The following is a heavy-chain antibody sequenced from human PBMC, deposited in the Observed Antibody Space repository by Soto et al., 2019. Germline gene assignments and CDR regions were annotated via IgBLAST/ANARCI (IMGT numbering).Heavy chain of an antibody. CDR3: AKGFIRDCGGDCTVDT. Sequence: GGSLRLSCAASGFTFSSYTMSWVRQAPGKGLEWVSGISATGGSTYYADSVKGRFTFSRDNSKNTLYLQMNSLRAEDTAVYYCAKGFIRDCGGDCTVDTWGQGTRVTVSS. D-gene: IGHD2-21*02. CDR2: ISATGGST. V-gene: IGHV3-23*01. CDR1: GFTFSSYT. J-gene: IGHJ5*02.